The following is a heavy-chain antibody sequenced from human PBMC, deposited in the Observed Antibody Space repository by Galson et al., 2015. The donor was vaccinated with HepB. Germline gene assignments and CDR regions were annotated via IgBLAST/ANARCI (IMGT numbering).Heavy chain of an antibody. V-gene: IGHV3-53*01. CDR2: IYTGGST. CDR3: ASRLWYLDL. CDR1: GFSVSTNY. Sequence: SLRLSCAASGFSVSTNYMTWVRQAPGKGLEWVSVIYTGGSTYYADSVKGRFTISRDTSKNTLFLQMNSLRDEDTAVYYCASRLWYLDLWGRGTLVTVSS. J-gene: IGHJ2*01.